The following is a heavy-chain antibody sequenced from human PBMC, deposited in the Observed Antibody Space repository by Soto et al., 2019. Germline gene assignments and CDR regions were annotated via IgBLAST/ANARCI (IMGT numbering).Heavy chain of an antibody. D-gene: IGHD3-22*01. V-gene: IGHV3-23*01. J-gene: IGHJ4*02. CDR1: GFTFRIYA. CDR3: AKDAPGSCWLRDY. Sequence: EVQLLESGGGVIQPGGSLRLSCAASGFTFRIYAMSWVRQAPGKGLEWVSTITGNGGTSYADFVRGRFTISRDNSKNTLYLQMNSLRAEDTAVYYCAKDAPGSCWLRDYWRQGTLVTVSS. CDR2: ITGNGGT.